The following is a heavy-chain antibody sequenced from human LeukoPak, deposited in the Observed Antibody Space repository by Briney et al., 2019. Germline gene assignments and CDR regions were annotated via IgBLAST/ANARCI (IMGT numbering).Heavy chain of an antibody. CDR3: ARHATSTASGLNY. D-gene: IGHD6-13*01. Sequence: SETLSLTCSVSGGSIYSSSHYWGWIRQPPGKGLEWIGSIYYSGSTYYNSSLKSRITMSVDTSKNQFSPRLRSVTAADTAVYYCARHATSTASGLNYWGQGTLVTVSS. V-gene: IGHV4-39*01. CDR1: GGSIYSSSHY. CDR2: IYYSGST. J-gene: IGHJ4*02.